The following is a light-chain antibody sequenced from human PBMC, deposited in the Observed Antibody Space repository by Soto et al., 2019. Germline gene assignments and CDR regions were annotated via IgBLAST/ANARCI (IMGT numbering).Light chain of an antibody. J-gene: IGLJ1*01. Sequence: QSVVTQPPSVSGAPGQRVTISCTGSTSNIGGGYDVHWYQQLPGTAPKLLIYGNSNRPSGVPARFSASKSGTSASLAITGLQAEDEADYYCQSYDSSLSGYVFGIGTKVTVL. V-gene: IGLV1-40*01. CDR3: QSYDSSLSGYV. CDR2: GNS. CDR1: TSNIGGGYD.